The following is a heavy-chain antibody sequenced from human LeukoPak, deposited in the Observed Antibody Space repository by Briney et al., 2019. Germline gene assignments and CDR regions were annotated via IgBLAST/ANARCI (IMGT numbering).Heavy chain of an antibody. J-gene: IGHJ3*02. Sequence: SETLSLTCTVSGYSISSGYYWGWIRQPPGKGLEWIGSIYHSGSTYYNPSLKSRVTISVDTSKNQFSLKLSSVTAADTAVYYCARDYYGDLTPDAFDIWGQGTMVTVSS. CDR2: IYHSGST. CDR3: ARDYYGDLTPDAFDI. V-gene: IGHV4-38-2*02. CDR1: GYSISSGYY. D-gene: IGHD4-17*01.